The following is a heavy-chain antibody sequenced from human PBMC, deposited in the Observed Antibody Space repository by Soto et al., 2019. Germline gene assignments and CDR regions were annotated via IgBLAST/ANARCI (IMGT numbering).Heavy chain of an antibody. Sequence: QVQLVESGGGLVKPGGSLRLSCAASGFTFSDYYMSWIRQAPGKGLEWVSAIGGRDGTPYYADSVKGRFTISRDNSKSTVYLRLNSLRAEDTAVYYCAKRRGEGFFDYWGQGTLVTVSS. CDR3: AKRRGEGFFDY. J-gene: IGHJ4*02. D-gene: IGHD3-16*01. CDR2: IGGRDGTP. V-gene: IGHV3-11*01. CDR1: GFTFSDYY.